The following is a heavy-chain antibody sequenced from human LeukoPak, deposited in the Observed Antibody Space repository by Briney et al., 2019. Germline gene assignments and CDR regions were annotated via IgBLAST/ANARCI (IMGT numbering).Heavy chain of an antibody. CDR1: GFTFSSYW. V-gene: IGHV3-7*01. CDR2: IKQDGSEK. D-gene: IGHD1-7*01. Sequence: PGGSLRLSCAGSGFTFSSYWMSWVRQAPGKGLEWVANIKQDGSEKYYVDSVKGRFTISRDNAKNSLYLQMNSLRAEDTAVYYCSSGNYADWFDPWGQGTLVTVSS. J-gene: IGHJ5*02. CDR3: SSGNYADWFDP.